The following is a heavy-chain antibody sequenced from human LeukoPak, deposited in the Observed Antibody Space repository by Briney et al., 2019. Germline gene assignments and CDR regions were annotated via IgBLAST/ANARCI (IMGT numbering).Heavy chain of an antibody. CDR3: ARVRNYYDSSGSSLFDI. J-gene: IGHJ3*02. CDR1: GYTSTSYY. Sequence: GASVKVSCEASGYTSTSYYMHWVRQAPGQGLEWMGWINPNSGGTNYAQKFQGRVTMTRDTSISTAYMELSRLRSDDTAVYYCARVRNYYDSSGSSLFDIWGQGTMVTVSS. CDR2: INPNSGGT. V-gene: IGHV1-2*02. D-gene: IGHD3-22*01.